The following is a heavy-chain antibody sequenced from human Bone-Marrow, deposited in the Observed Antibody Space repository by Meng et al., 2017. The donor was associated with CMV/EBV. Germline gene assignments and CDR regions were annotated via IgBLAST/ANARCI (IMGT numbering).Heavy chain of an antibody. CDR2: IYYSGST. D-gene: IGHD3-10*01. CDR1: GGSISSYY. J-gene: IGHJ4*02. Sequence: GSLRLSCTVSGGSISSYYWSWIRQPPGKGLEWIGYIYYSGSTNYNPSLKSRVTISVDTSKNQFSLKLSSVTAADTAVYYCARDYYGSGSNRGFDYWGQGTLVTVSS. V-gene: IGHV4-59*12. CDR3: ARDYYGSGSNRGFDY.